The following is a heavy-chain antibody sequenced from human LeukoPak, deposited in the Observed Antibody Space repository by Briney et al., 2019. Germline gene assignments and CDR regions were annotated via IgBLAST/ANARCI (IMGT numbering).Heavy chain of an antibody. CDR1: GGSISSSSYY. Sequence: PSETLSLTRTVSGGSISSSSYYWGWIRQPPGKGLEWIGSIYYSGSTYYNPSLKSRVTISVDTSKNQFSLKLSSVTAADTAVYYCAKHPYYSSSYYYYYYMDVWGKGTTVTVSS. J-gene: IGHJ6*03. V-gene: IGHV4-39*01. CDR2: IYYSGST. CDR3: AKHPYYSSSYYYYYYMDV. D-gene: IGHD6-13*01.